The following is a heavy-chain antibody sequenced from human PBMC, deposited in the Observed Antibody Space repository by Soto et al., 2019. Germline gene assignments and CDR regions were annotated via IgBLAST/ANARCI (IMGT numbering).Heavy chain of an antibody. CDR3: ARLRWELPDYYYYGMDV. V-gene: IGHV1-3*01. CDR2: INAGNGNT. D-gene: IGHD1-26*01. CDR1: GYTFTSYA. Sequence: ASVKVSCKASGYTFTSYAMHWVRQAPGQRLEWMGWINAGNGNTKYSQKFQGRITITRDTSASTAYMELSSLRSEDTAVYYCARLRWELPDYYYYGMDVWGQGTTVTVSS. J-gene: IGHJ6*02.